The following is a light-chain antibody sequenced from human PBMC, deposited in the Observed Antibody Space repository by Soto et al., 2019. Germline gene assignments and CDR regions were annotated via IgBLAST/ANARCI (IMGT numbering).Light chain of an antibody. V-gene: IGKV1-5*03. J-gene: IGKJ1*01. CDR3: QHHKDYSWT. Sequence: DIHMTQSPSTLSASVGDRVTITCRASQSISIWVAWYQQKPGTAPNLVIDKRSSLETGVPSRCSGGGSGTEFTLTSSSLQPDDFATYYWQHHKDYSWTFGQGTKVEVK. CDR1: QSISIW. CDR2: KRS.